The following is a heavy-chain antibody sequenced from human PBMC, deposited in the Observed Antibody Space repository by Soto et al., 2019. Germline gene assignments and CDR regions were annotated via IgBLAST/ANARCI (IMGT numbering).Heavy chain of an antibody. V-gene: IGHV1-18*01. D-gene: IGHD3-10*01. Sequence: ASVKVSCKASGYTFTSYGISWVRQAPGQGLEWMGWISAYNGNTNYAQKLQGRVTMTTDTSTSTAYMELRSLRSDDTAVHYCARGGTMVRGVIPLRSYYYYYMDVWGKGTTVTVSS. CDR3: ARGGTMVRGVIPLRSYYYYYMDV. CDR1: GYTFTSYG. CDR2: ISAYNGNT. J-gene: IGHJ6*03.